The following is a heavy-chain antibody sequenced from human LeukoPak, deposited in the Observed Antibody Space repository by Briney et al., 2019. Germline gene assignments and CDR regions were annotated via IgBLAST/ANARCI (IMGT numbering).Heavy chain of an antibody. J-gene: IGHJ6*02. CDR1: GYTSTSY. CDR3: ATGGSSSSYGMDV. CDR2: FDPEDGET. D-gene: IGHD6-13*01. V-gene: IGHV1-24*01. Sequence: ASVKVSCKASGYTSTSYDFNWVRQAPGKGLEWMGGFDPEDGETIYAQKFQGRVTMTEDTSTDTAYMELSSLRSEDTAVYYCATGGSSSSYGMDVWGQGTTVTVSS.